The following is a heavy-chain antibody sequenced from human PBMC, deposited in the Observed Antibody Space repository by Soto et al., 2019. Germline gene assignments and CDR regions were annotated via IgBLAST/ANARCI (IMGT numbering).Heavy chain of an antibody. D-gene: IGHD3-22*01. Sequence: GASVKVSCKASGYTFTGYYMHWVRQAPGQGLEWMGWINPNSGGTNYAQKFQGRVTMTRDTSISTAYMELSRLRSDDTAVYYCARDGLNYYDSSGYFGYYGMDVWGQGTTVTVSS. J-gene: IGHJ6*02. V-gene: IGHV1-2*02. CDR2: INPNSGGT. CDR3: ARDGLNYYDSSGYFGYYGMDV. CDR1: GYTFTGYY.